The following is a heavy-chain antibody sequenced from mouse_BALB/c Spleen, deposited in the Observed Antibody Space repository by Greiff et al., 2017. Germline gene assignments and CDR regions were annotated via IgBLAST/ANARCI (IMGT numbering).Heavy chain of an antibody. D-gene: IGHD1-2*01. CDR3: AREYYGLDY. CDR1: GYSITSDYA. J-gene: IGHJ2*01. V-gene: IGHV3-2*02. CDR2: ISYSGST. Sequence: EVKLMESGPGLVKPSQSLSLTCTVTGYSITSDYAWNWIRQFPGNKLEWMGYISYSGSTSYNPSLKSRISITRDTSKNQFFLQLNSVTTEDTATYYCAREYYGLDYWGQGTTLTVSS.